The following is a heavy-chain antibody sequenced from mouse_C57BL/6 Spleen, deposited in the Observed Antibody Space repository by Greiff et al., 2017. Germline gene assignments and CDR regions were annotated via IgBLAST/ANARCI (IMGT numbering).Heavy chain of an antibody. Sequence: VQLQQSGPELVKPGASVKIPCKASGYTFTDYNMDWVKQSHGKSLEWIGDINPNNGGTIYNQKFKGKATLTVDKSSSTAYMELRSLTSEDTAVYYCARGDSSGYGYFDYWGQGTTLTVSS. CDR1: GYTFTDYN. V-gene: IGHV1-18*01. CDR3: ARGDSSGYGYFDY. J-gene: IGHJ2*01. CDR2: INPNNGGT. D-gene: IGHD3-2*02.